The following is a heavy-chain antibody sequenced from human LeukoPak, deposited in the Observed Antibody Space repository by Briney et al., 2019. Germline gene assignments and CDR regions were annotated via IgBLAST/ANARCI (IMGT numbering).Heavy chain of an antibody. CDR2: INPNSGGT. CDR3: ARALGYCSGGICFPGDY. D-gene: IGHD2-15*01. J-gene: IGHJ4*02. Sequence: ASVKVSCKASGYTFTGYYMHWVRQAPGQGLEWMGWINPNSGGTNFAQKVQGRVTMTTDTSTSTAYMELRSLRSDDTAVYYCARALGYCSGGICFPGDYWGQGTLVTVSS. CDR1: GYTFTGYY. V-gene: IGHV1-2*02.